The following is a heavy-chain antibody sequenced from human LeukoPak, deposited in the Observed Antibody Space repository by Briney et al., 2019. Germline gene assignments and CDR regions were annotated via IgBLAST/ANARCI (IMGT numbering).Heavy chain of an antibody. D-gene: IGHD3-16*01. Sequence: GGSLRLSCAASGFTFSSYWMNWARQAPGKGLEWVASINHNGNVNYYVDSVKGRFTISRDNAKNSLYLQMSNLRAEDTAVYFCARGGGLDVWGQGPRSPSP. V-gene: IGHV3-7*03. CDR1: GFTFSSYW. CDR3: ARGGGLDV. J-gene: IGHJ6*02. CDR2: INHNGNVN.